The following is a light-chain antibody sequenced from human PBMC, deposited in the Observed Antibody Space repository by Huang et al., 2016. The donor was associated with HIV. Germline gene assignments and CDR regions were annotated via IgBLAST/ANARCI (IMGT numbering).Light chain of an antibody. CDR1: QTISSD. J-gene: IGKJ1*01. CDR3: QQYNNWRT. Sequence: EIVMTQSPATLSASPGERATPPCRASQTISSDLAWYPRKTGQAPRLRLYGASTRATGIPARFSGSGSGTDFTLTINNVQSEDFALYYCQQYNNWRTFGQGTKV. CDR2: GAS. V-gene: IGKV3-15*01.